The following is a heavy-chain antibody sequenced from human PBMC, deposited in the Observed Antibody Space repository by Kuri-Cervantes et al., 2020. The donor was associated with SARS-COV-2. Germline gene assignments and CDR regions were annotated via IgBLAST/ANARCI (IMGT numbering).Heavy chain of an antibody. CDR2: FDPEDGET. D-gene: IGHD3-10*01. Sequence: ASVKVSCKVSGYTLTELSMHWVRQAPGKGLEWMGGFDPEDGETIYAQKFQGRVTMTEDTSTDTAYMELSSLRSEDTAVYYCATDLMVRGVIRLDYRGQGTLVTVSS. V-gene: IGHV1-24*01. CDR1: GYTLTELS. CDR3: ATDLMVRGVIRLDY. J-gene: IGHJ4*02.